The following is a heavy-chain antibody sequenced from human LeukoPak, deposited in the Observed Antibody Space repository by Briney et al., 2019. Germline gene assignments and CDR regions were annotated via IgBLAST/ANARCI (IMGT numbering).Heavy chain of an antibody. CDR3: ARAVRYCSSTSCHNWFDP. J-gene: IGHJ5*02. D-gene: IGHD2-2*01. CDR1: GGSISSGDYY. CDR2: IYYSGST. Sequence: SQTLSLTCTVSGGSISSGDYYWSWIRQPPGKGLEWIGYIYYSGSTYYNPSLKSRVTISVDTSKNQFSLKLSSVTAADTAVYYCARAVRYCSSTSCHNWFDPWGQGTLVTVSS. V-gene: IGHV4-30-4*01.